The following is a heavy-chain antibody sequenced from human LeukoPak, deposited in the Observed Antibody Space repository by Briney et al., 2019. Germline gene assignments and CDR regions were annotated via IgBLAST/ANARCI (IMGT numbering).Heavy chain of an antibody. J-gene: IGHJ6*03. V-gene: IGHV3-7*01. CDR1: GFTFSSYW. CDR2: IKQDGSEK. Sequence: GGSLRLSCAASGFTFSSYWMSWVRQAPGKGLEWVANIKQDGSEKYYVDSVKGRFTIPRDNAKNSLYLQMNSLRAEDTAVYYCARVRCSGGSCMDVWGKGTTVTISS. D-gene: IGHD2-15*01. CDR3: ARVRCSGGSCMDV.